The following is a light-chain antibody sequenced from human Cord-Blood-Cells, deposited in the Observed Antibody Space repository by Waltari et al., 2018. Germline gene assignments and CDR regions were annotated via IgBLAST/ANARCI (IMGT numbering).Light chain of an antibody. J-gene: IGKJ3*01. CDR3: QQYNNWPPFT. Sequence: EIVMTQSPATLSVSPGERATLYCRARQSVSSNLAWYQQKPGQAPRLLIYGASTRATGIPARFSGSGSGTEFTLTISSLQSEDFAVYYCQQYNNWPPFTFGPGTKVDIK. CDR2: GAS. CDR1: QSVSSN. V-gene: IGKV3-15*01.